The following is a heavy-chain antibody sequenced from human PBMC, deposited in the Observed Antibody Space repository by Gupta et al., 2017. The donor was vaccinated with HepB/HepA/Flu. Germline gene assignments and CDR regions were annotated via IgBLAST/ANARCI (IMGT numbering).Heavy chain of an antibody. CDR2: ISAAGGTI. J-gene: IGHJ4*02. Sequence: EMQLLESGGGLVQPGESLRLPGVASGFTFSRYMMTWVRQAPGKGLEWVSYISAAGGTIDYGDSVKGRFTISRDNFKNTLYLQMSSLRAEDTAVYYCAKVDSVSGEFWGQGTLVTVSS. CDR3: AKVDSVSGEF. CDR1: GFTFSRYM. D-gene: IGHD3-10*01. V-gene: IGHV3-23*01.